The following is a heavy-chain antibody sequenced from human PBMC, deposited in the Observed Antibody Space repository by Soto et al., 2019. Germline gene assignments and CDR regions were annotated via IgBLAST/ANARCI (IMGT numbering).Heavy chain of an antibody. CDR2: IYYSGST. D-gene: IGHD3-10*01. CDR1: GGSISSYY. J-gene: IGHJ3*02. CDR3: ARGIAGPDYYGSGSRYAFDI. Sequence: SETLSLTCTVSGGSISSYYWSWIRQPPGKGLEWIGYIYYSGSTNYNPSLKSRVTISVDTSKNQFSLKLSSVTAADTAVYYCARGIAGPDYYGSGSRYAFDIWGQGTMVTVSS. V-gene: IGHV4-59*01.